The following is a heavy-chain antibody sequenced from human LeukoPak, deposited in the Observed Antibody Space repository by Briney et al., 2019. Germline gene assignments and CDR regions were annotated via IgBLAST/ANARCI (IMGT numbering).Heavy chain of an antibody. CDR2: IYYSGST. CDR3: ARQTGSGLFSLP. Sequence: SETLSLTCTASGGSISSDNYYWGWIRQPPGKGLEWIGSIYYSGSTYYNPSLKSRVTISVDTSKNQFSLKLSSVTAADTAVYYCARQTGSGLFSLPGGQGTLVTVSS. CDR1: GGSISSDNYY. D-gene: IGHD3-10*01. V-gene: IGHV4-39*01. J-gene: IGHJ4*02.